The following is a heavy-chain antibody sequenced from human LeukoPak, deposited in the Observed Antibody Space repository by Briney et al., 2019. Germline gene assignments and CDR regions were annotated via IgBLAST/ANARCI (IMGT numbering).Heavy chain of an antibody. D-gene: IGHD6-13*01. CDR3: AHILAAAGTGNWFDP. J-gene: IGHJ5*02. V-gene: IGHV2-5*02. Sequence: SGPTLVKPTQTLTLTCTFSGFSLSTSRVGVGWIRQPPGKALECLALIYWDDDKRYSPSLKSRLTITKDTSKNQVVLTMTNMDPVDTATYYCAHILAAAGTGNWFDPWGQGTLVTVSS. CDR1: GFSLSTSRVG. CDR2: IYWDDDK.